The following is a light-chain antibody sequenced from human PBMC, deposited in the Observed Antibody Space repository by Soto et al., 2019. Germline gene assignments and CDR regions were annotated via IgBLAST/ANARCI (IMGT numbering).Light chain of an antibody. J-gene: IGKJ1*01. CDR3: KQYNGYWT. V-gene: IGKV1-5*03. CDR1: QSISDS. Sequence: DIQMTQSPSTLSASVGDRVTITCRASQSISDSLAWYQQKPGKAPKLLIYEASSLKSGVPSRFSGSRSGTEYTLTISSLQPDDFANYYCKQYNGYWTFGQGTKVEIK. CDR2: EAS.